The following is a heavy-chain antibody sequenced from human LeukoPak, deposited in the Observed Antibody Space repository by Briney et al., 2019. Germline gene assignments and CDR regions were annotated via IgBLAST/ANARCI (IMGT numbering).Heavy chain of an antibody. Sequence: SVKVSCKASGGTFSSYAISWVRQAPGQGLEWMVGIIPIFGTANYAQKFQGRVTITADESTSTAYMELSSLRSEDTAVYYCASHYSSSWYGTLHWGQGTLVTVSS. CDR2: IIPIFGTA. D-gene: IGHD6-13*01. V-gene: IGHV1-69*01. J-gene: IGHJ4*02. CDR3: ASHYSSSWYGTLH. CDR1: GGTFSSYA.